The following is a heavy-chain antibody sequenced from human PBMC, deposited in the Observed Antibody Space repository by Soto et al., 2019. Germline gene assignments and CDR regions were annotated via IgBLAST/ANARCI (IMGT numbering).Heavy chain of an antibody. Sequence: QEQLVQSGTEVKKPGDSVRVSCKAVGYTFNTYYVLLVRQAPGQGLEWMGLINPSGGPTSDAQRFQGRVNMTSDTSTSTVYMELSSLTSDDTAVYFCAFGRPAASSWLDTWGQGTLFSVSS. CDR2: INPSGGPT. D-gene: IGHD2-2*01. J-gene: IGHJ5*02. CDR3: AFGRPAASSWLDT. V-gene: IGHV1-46*02. CDR1: GYTFNTYY.